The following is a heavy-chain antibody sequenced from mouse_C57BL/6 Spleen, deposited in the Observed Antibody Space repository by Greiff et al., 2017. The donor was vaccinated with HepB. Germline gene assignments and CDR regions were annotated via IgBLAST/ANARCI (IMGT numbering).Heavy chain of an antibody. Sequence: QVQLQQSGPGLVQPSQSLSITCTVSGFSLTSYGVHWVRQSPGKGLEWLGVIWSGGSTDYNAAFISRLSISKDNSKSQVFFKMNSLQADDTAIYYCARKYYGSSYEWYFDVWGTGTTVTVSS. CDR2: IWSGGST. CDR3: ARKYYGSSYEWYFDV. D-gene: IGHD1-1*01. J-gene: IGHJ1*03. V-gene: IGHV2-2*01. CDR1: GFSLTSYG.